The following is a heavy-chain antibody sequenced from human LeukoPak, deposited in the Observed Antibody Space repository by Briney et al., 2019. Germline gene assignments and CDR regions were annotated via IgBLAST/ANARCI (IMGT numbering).Heavy chain of an antibody. V-gene: IGHV4-61*02. CDR2: IYTSGST. J-gene: IGHJ4*02. Sequence: SETLSLTCTVSGGSISSGSYYWSWIRRPAGKGLEWIGRIYTSGSTNYNPSLKSRVTISVDTSKNQFSLKLSSVTAADTAVYYCARSNYGDLLFDYRGQGTLVTVSS. D-gene: IGHD4-17*01. CDR1: GGSISSGSYY. CDR3: ARSNYGDLLFDY.